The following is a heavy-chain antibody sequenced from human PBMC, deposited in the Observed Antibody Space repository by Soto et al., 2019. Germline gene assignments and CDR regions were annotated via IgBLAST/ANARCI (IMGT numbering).Heavy chain of an antibody. D-gene: IGHD3-3*01. CDR3: AKGGAVWSGYYTDYYYYYMDV. CDR2: INGDGSST. J-gene: IGHJ6*03. V-gene: IGHV3-74*01. Sequence: PGGSLRLSCVASGFTFSSYWIHWVRQAPGKGLVWVSRINGDGSSTSHADSVKGRFTISRDNAKNTLYLQVNSLRAEDTAVYYCAKGGAVWSGYYTDYYYYYMDVWGKGTTVTVSS. CDR1: GFTFSSYW.